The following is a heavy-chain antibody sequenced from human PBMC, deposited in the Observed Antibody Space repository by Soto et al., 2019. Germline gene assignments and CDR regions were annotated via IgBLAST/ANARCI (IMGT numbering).Heavy chain of an antibody. D-gene: IGHD3-22*01. Sequence: QITLKESGPTLVKPTQTLTLTFTFSACSLRTRGVGVGWLRQPPGPALEWLALISWDDDKRDSPSLKSRRTITKDTSRNQVVLTITNMDPVDTGTYYSAHGDGSYYDSSGRRGFDPCGQGALVTVSS. CDR1: ACSLRTRGVG. CDR2: ISWDDDK. J-gene: IGHJ5*02. CDR3: AHGDGSYYDSSGRRGFDP. V-gene: IGHV2-5*02.